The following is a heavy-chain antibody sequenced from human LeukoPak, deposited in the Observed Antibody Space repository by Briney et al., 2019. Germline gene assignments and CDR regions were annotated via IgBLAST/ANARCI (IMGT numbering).Heavy chain of an antibody. CDR1: GFTFSSYS. D-gene: IGHD4-17*01. J-gene: IGHJ4*02. CDR3: ARGHGDYGFDY. Sequence: GGSLSLFCAASGFTFSSYSMNWVRQAPGKGLEGVSYISSSSSTIYYADSVKGRFTISRDNAKNSLYLQMNSLRAEDTAVYYCARGHGDYGFDYWGQGTLVTVSS. CDR2: ISSSSSTI. V-gene: IGHV3-48*01.